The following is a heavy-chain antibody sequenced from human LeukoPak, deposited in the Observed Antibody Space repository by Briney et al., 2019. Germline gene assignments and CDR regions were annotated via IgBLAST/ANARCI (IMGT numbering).Heavy chain of an antibody. CDR3: ARVAGPSGY. V-gene: IGHV3-48*03. Sequence: GGSLRLSCAASGFTFSSYEMNWVRQAPGKGLEWVAYITTSGTNEYYADSVKGRFTISRDNAKNSLYLQMNSLRAEDTAVYYCARVAGPSGYWGQGTLVTVSS. CDR2: ITTSGTNE. J-gene: IGHJ4*02. D-gene: IGHD6-13*01. CDR1: GFTFSSYE.